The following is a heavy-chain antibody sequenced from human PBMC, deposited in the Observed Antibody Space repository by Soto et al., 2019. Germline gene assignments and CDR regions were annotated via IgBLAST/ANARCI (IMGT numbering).Heavy chain of an antibody. CDR2: IYSGGST. CDR1: GFTVSNNY. J-gene: IGHJ4*02. CDR3: AAYIHKGY. V-gene: IGHV3-66*01. Sequence: EEQLVESGGDLVQPGGSLRLSCAASGFTVSNNYMSWVRQAPGKGLEWVSLIYSGGSTYYADSVKGRFTISRDSSKNTLYLQMNCLRAEDTAMYYGAAYIHKGYWGQGTLVTVSS. D-gene: IGHD3-16*01.